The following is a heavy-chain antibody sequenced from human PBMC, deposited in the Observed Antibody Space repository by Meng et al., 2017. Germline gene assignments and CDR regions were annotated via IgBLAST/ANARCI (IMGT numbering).Heavy chain of an antibody. D-gene: IGHD6-13*01. J-gene: IGHJ6*02. CDR2: IYHSGST. CDR3: ARDLTEAAGNYYYYGMDV. Sequence: GSLRLSCAVSGYSISSGYYWGWIRQPPGKGLEWIGSIYHSGSTYYNPSLKSRVTISVDTSKNQFSLKLSSVTAADTAVYYCARDLTEAAGNYYYYGMDVWGQGTTVTGAS. CDR1: GYSISSGYY. V-gene: IGHV4-38-2*02.